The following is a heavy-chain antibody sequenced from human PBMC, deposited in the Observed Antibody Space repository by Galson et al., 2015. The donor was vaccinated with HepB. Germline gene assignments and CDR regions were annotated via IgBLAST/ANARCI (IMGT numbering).Heavy chain of an antibody. CDR2: TYYRSKWYN. V-gene: IGHV6-1*01. CDR3: ARERYSGSYFQRRSGSDAFDI. CDR1: GDSVSSNSAA. J-gene: IGHJ3*02. Sequence: CAISGDSVSSNSAAWNWIRQSPSRGLEWLGRTYYRSKWYNDYAVSVKSRITINPDTSKNQFSLQLNSVTPEDTAVYYCARERYSGSYFQRRSGSDAFDIWGQGTMVTVSS. D-gene: IGHD1-26*01.